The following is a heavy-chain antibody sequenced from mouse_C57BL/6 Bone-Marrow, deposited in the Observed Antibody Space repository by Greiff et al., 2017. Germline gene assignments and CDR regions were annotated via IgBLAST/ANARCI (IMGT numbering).Heavy chain of an antibody. CDR1: GYTFTSYW. Sequence: QVQLQQPGAGLVKPGASVTMSCKASGYTFTSYWITWVKQRPGQGLEWIGDIYPGSGSTNYNEKFKSKATLTVDTSSSTAYMQLSSLTSEDSAVYYGARPYYSNYWYFDVWGTGTTVTVSS. D-gene: IGHD2-5*01. CDR3: ARPYYSNYWYFDV. V-gene: IGHV1-55*01. J-gene: IGHJ1*03. CDR2: IYPGSGST.